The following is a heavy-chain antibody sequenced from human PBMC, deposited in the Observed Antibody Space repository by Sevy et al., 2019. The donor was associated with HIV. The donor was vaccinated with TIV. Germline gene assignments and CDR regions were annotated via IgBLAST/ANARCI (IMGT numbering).Heavy chain of an antibody. V-gene: IGHV3-23*01. J-gene: IGHJ1*01. Sequence: GGSLRLSCAASGFTLSAYAMSWVRQAPGKGLEWVSCISSSGGSPYYADSVKGRLSISRDTSKNTLYLQMNSLRAEDTAVYYCATLRGGLYGSGYFQNWGQGTQVTVSS. CDR3: ATLRGGLYGSGYFQN. CDR1: GFTLSAYA. D-gene: IGHD3-10*01. CDR2: ISSSGGSP.